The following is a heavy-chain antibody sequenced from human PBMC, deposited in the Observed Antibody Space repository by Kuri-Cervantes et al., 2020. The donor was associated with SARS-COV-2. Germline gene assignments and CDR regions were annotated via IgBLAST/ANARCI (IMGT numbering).Heavy chain of an antibody. V-gene: IGHV5-51*01. D-gene: IGHD2-21*01. CDR3: ARLGGDRYYYYYYMDV. CDR2: IYPGDSDT. CDR1: GYSFTSYW. J-gene: IGHJ6*03. Sequence: GESLKISCKGSGYSFTSYWIGWVRQMPGKGLEWMGIIYPGDSDTRYSPSFQGQVTISADKSISTAYLQWSSLKASDTAMYYCARLGGDRYYYYYYMDVRGKGTTVTVSS.